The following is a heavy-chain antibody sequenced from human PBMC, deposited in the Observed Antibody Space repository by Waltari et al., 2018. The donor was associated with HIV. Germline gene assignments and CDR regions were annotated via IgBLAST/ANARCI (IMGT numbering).Heavy chain of an antibody. CDR2: IYYSGST. CDR1: GGSISSYY. Sequence: QVQLQESGPGLVKPSETLSLTCTVSGGSISSYYWSWIRQPPGKGLEWIGYIYYSGSTNYNPSLKSRVTISVDTSKNQFSLKLSSVTAADTAVYYCARGSAGGYSSSWPFDYWGQGTLVTVSS. V-gene: IGHV4-59*01. D-gene: IGHD6-13*01. CDR3: ARGSAGGYSSSWPFDY. J-gene: IGHJ4*02.